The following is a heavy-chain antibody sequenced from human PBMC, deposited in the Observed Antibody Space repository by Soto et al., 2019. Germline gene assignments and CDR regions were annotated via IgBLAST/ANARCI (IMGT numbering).Heavy chain of an antibody. CDR1: GYTFTSYG. CDR2: ISAYNGNT. D-gene: IGHD3-22*01. Sequence: ASVKVSCKASGYTFTSYGISWVRQAPGQGLEWMGWISAYNGNTNYAQKLQGRVTMTTDTSTSTAYMERRSLRSDDTAVYYCARITMIVVVSQNWRAFDIWGQGTMVTVSS. V-gene: IGHV1-18*01. J-gene: IGHJ3*02. CDR3: ARITMIVVVSQNWRAFDI.